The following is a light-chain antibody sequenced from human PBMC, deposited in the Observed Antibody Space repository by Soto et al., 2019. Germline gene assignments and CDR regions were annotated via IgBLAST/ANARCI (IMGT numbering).Light chain of an antibody. Sequence: DIQMTQSPSSVSASVGDRVSITCRASQGISNWLAWYQQKPGRAPKLLIYTGSSLQSGVPSRFSGNGTGTDFTLTISSLQPEDVATYYCQQANSFPLTFGGGTKVEIK. CDR2: TGS. CDR3: QQANSFPLT. V-gene: IGKV1-12*01. J-gene: IGKJ4*01. CDR1: QGISNW.